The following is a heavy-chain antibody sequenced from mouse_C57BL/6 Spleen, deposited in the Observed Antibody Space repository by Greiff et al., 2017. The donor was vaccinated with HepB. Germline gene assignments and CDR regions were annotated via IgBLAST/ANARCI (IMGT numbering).Heavy chain of an antibody. CDR1: GFTFTDYY. J-gene: IGHJ2*01. Sequence: DVKLVESGGGLVQPGGSLSLSCAASGFTFTDYYMSWVRQPPGKALEWLGFIRNKANGYTTEYSASVKGRFTISRDNSQSILYLQMNALRAEDSATYYCARWIYYGNLFDYWGQGTTLTVSS. D-gene: IGHD2-1*01. CDR2: IRNKANGYTT. V-gene: IGHV7-3*01. CDR3: ARWIYYGNLFDY.